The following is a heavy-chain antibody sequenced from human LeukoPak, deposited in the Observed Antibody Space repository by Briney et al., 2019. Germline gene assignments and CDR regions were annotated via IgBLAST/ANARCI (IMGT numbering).Heavy chain of an antibody. CDR2: IIPIFGTA. CDR3: ARDRPVGIGVVPAYGMDF. D-gene: IGHD2-2*01. CDR1: GCTFINYA. V-gene: IGHV1-69*13. Sequence: ASVKVSCKASGCTFINYAIHWVRQAPGQGLEWMGGIIPIFGTANYAQKFRGRVTITADDTTSTAYMELSNMRSEDTAVYYGARDRPVGIGVVPAYGMDFWGQGTMVTVSS. J-gene: IGHJ6*02.